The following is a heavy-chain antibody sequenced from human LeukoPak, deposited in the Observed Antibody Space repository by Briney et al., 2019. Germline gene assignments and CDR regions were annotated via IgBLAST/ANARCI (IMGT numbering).Heavy chain of an antibody. J-gene: IGHJ3*02. CDR3: ARSYCSGGSCPGAFDI. D-gene: IGHD2-15*01. Sequence: GESLKISCKGSGYSFTSYWIGWVRQMPGKGLGWRGIIYPGDSDTRYSTSFQGQVPISPDKSISTAYRQWSSLKASDTAMYYCARSYCSGGSCPGAFDIWGQGTMVTVSS. CDR1: GYSFTSYW. CDR2: IYPGDSDT. V-gene: IGHV5-51*01.